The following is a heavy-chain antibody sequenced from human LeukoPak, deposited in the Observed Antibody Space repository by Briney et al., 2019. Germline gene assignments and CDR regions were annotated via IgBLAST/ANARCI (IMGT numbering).Heavy chain of an antibody. D-gene: IGHD3-22*01. CDR2: IYYSGST. Sequence: WVRQVPGKGLEWIGSIYYSGSTYYNPSLKSRVTISVDTSKNQFSLKLSSVTAADTAVYYCARIYYYDSSGPFDYWGQGTLVTVSS. J-gene: IGHJ4*02. V-gene: IGHV4-39*01. CDR3: ARIYYYDSSGPFDY.